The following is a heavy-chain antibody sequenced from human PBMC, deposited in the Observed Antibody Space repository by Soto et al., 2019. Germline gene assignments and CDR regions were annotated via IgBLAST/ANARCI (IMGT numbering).Heavy chain of an antibody. V-gene: IGHV4-30-4*01. CDR1: GGSISRGDYY. CDR3: ARELPVDYGDYLPDY. Sequence: PSETLSLTCTVSGGSISRGDYYWSWIRQPPGKGLEWIGYIYYSGSTYYNPSLKSRVTISVDTSKNQFSLKLSSVTAADTAVYYCARELPVDYGDYLPDYWGQGTLVTVSS. J-gene: IGHJ4*02. CDR2: IYYSGST. D-gene: IGHD4-17*01.